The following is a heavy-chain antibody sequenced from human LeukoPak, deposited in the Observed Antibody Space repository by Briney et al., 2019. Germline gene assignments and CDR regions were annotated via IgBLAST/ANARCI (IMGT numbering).Heavy chain of an antibody. CDR3: ARGYGDYLGNY. V-gene: IGHV4-39*07. J-gene: IGHJ4*02. CDR1: GGSISSSSYY. CDR2: IYYSGST. Sequence: SETLSLTCTVSGGSISSSSYYWGWIRQPPGKGLEWIGSIYYSGSTYYNPSLKSRVTISVDASKNQFSLKLSSVTAADTAVYYCARGYGDYLGNYWGQGTLVTVSS. D-gene: IGHD4-17*01.